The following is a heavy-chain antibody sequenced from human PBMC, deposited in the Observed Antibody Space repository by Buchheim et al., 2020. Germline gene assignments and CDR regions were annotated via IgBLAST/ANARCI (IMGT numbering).Heavy chain of an antibody. J-gene: IGHJ4*02. V-gene: IGHV3-33*01. Sequence: QVQLVESGGGVVQPGGSLRLSCAAAGFTFSNYDMHWVRQAPGKGLEWVAVIWYDGSSKYYADSLKGRFTISRDNSKNTLYLQMNSLRAEDTAVYYCGRRRADYWGQGTL. CDR3: GRRRADY. CDR1: GFTFSNYD. CDR2: IWYDGSSK.